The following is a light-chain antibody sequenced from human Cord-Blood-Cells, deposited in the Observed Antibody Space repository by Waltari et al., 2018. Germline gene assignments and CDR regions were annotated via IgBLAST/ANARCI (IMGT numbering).Light chain of an antibody. J-gene: IGLJ3*02. V-gene: IGLV2-23*01. CDR1: SSDVGSFKL. CDR3: CSYAGSWV. CDR2: EGS. Sequence: QPALTPPASVSGSSGQSITTSFTGTSSDVGSFKLVPWYQQPPGKAPKLMIYEGSKRPSGVSNRFSGSKSGNTASLTISGLQAEDEADYYCCSYAGSWVFGGGTKLTVL.